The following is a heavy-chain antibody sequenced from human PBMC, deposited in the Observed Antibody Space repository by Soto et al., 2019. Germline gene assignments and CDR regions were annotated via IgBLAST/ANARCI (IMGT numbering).Heavy chain of an antibody. CDR1: GGTFGRYA. Sequence: QVQLVQSGAEVKKPGSSVKVSCTASGGTFGRYAISWVRQAPGQGLEWMGGLIPPFGTAKYAQKFKGRVTITADESTSTASLDMRRLTAEDTAVYYCAREANTTGSYSWENRLDSWGYAKLVHLSS. V-gene: IGHV1-69*12. CDR3: AREANTTGSYSWENRLDS. CDR2: LIPPFGTA. D-gene: IGHD1-1*01. J-gene: IGHJ5*01.